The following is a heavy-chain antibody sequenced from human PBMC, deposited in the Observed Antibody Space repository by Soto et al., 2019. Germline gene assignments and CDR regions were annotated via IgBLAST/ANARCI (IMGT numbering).Heavy chain of an antibody. CDR2: IWYDGSNK. CDR3: ARTARSMPPGYYSDGMDG. V-gene: IGHV3-33*01. Sequence: GGSLRLSCAASGFTFSSYGMHWVRQAPGKGLEWVAAIWYDGSNKYYADSVKGRFTISRDNSKNTLYLQMNSLRAEDTAVYYCARTARSMPPGYYSDGMDGGCKGTTVAVHS. J-gene: IGHJ6*04. D-gene: IGHD2-2*01. CDR1: GFTFSSYG.